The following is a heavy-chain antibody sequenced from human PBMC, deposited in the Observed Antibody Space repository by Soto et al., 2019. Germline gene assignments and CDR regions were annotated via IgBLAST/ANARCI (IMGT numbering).Heavy chain of an antibody. CDR1: GFTFSSYS. D-gene: IGHD1-26*01. CDR2: IYSGGST. Sequence: GGSLRLSCAASGFTFSSYSMNWVRQAPGKGLEWVSLIYSGGSTYYADSVKGRFTISRDNSKNTLYLQMNSLRAEDTAVYYCARDGNRGSYLGYWGQGTLVTVSS. V-gene: IGHV3-53*01. CDR3: ARDGNRGSYLGY. J-gene: IGHJ4*02.